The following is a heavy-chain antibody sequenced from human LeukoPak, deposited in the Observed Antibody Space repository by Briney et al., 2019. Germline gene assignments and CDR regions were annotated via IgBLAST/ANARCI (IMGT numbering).Heavy chain of an antibody. CDR1: GGSFSGYY. V-gene: IGHV4-34*01. CDR2: INHSGST. CDR3: ARRGVMSYYYYYYMDV. D-gene: IGHD3-10*01. Sequence: ASETLSLTCAVYGGSFSGYYWSWLRQPPGKGLEWIGEINHSGSTNYNPSLKRRVTISVDTSKNQFSLMLSSVTAADTAVYYCARRGVMSYYYYYYMDVWGKGTTVTVSS. J-gene: IGHJ6*03.